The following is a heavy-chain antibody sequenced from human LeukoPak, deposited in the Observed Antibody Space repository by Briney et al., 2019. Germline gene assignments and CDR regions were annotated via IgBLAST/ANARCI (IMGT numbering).Heavy chain of an antibody. CDR1: GGSISSYY. Sequence: SETLSLTCTVSGGSISSYYWSWIRQPPGKGLEWIGYIYYSGSTNYNPSLKSRVTISVDTSKNQFSLKLSSVTAADTAVYYCARHVAEGNWNYLGSWFDPWGQGTLVTVSS. D-gene: IGHD1-7*01. J-gene: IGHJ5*02. CDR2: IYYSGST. CDR3: ARHVAEGNWNYLGSWFDP. V-gene: IGHV4-59*08.